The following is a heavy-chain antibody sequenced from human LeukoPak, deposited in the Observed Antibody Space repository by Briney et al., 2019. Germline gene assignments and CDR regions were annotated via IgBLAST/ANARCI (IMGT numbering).Heavy chain of an antibody. CDR1: GYTFTSYS. J-gene: IGHJ4*02. D-gene: IGHD3-3*01. CDR2: MSAYNGNT. Sequence: ASVKVSCKASGYTFTSYSISWVRQAPGQGLEWVGWMSAYNGNTNFAQKHQSKVTMTTDTSTITAYMELRSLGSDHTAVYYCARSVTYVLRFLEWLLPDYWGQGTLVTVSS. V-gene: IGHV1-18*01. CDR3: ARSVTYVLRFLEWLLPDY.